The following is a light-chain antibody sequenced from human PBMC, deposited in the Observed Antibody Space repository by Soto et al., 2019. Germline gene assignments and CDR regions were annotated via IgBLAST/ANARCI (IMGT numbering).Light chain of an antibody. CDR1: QSVSSSY. CDR2: GAS. Sequence: EIVLTQSPGTLSLSPGERATLSCRASQSVSSSYLAWYQQKPGQAPRLLIYGASSRATGIPDRFSGSGSGTEFTLTISTLQPDDFATYYCQQYSSYSRTFGQGTKVETK. V-gene: IGKV3-20*01. J-gene: IGKJ2*02. CDR3: QQYSSYSRT.